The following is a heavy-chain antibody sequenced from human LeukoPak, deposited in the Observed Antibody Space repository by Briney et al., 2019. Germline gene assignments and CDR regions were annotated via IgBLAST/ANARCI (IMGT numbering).Heavy chain of an antibody. CDR3: ASLSGYSSSWYFDY. V-gene: IGHV3-21*01. J-gene: IGHJ4*02. D-gene: IGHD6-13*01. Sequence: PGGSLRLSCAASGFTFSSYSMNWVRQAPGKGLEWVSSISSSSSYIYYADSVKGRFTISRDNAKNSLYLQMNSLRAEDTAVCYCASLSGYSSSWYFDYWGQGTLVTVSS. CDR1: GFTFSSYS. CDR2: ISSSSSYI.